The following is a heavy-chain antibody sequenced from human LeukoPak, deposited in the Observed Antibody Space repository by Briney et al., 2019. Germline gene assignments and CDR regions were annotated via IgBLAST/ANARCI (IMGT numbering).Heavy chain of an antibody. D-gene: IGHD2-2*01. V-gene: IGHV4-4*07. Sequence: SETLSLTCTVSGGSISSYYWSWIRQPAGKGLEWIGRIYTSGSTNFNPSLRSRVTMSVDTPKNQFSLKLSSVTAADTAVYYCARGGVPAANYYYYGMDVWGEGTTVTVS. CDR2: IYTSGST. CDR1: GGSISSYY. J-gene: IGHJ6*02. CDR3: ARGGVPAANYYYYGMDV.